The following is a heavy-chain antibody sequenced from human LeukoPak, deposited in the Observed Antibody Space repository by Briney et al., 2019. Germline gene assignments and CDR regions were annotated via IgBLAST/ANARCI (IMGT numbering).Heavy chain of an antibody. CDR2: ISLTGET. CDR1: GGSISSTNW. Sequence: SETLSLTCGLSGGSISSTNWWSWVRQPPGQGLEWSGEISLTGETNYNPSLNGRVTMSLDKSRNQLSLKLTSVTAADTAIYYCSRESGAFCPFGYWGEGTLVIVPP. J-gene: IGHJ4*02. D-gene: IGHD1-26*01. V-gene: IGHV4-4*02. CDR3: SRESGAFCPFGY.